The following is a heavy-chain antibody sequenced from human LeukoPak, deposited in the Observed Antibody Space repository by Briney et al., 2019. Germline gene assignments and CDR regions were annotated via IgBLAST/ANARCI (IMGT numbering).Heavy chain of an antibody. Sequence: GGSLRLSCAASGFTFSSYAMSWVRQAPGKGLVWVSRINSDGSSTSYADSVKGRFTISRDNAKNTLYLQMNSLRAEDTAVYYCARIGPGIAAAGVGFDYWGQGTLVTVSS. V-gene: IGHV3-74*01. CDR2: INSDGSST. CDR3: ARIGPGIAAAGVGFDY. CDR1: GFTFSSYA. D-gene: IGHD6-13*01. J-gene: IGHJ4*02.